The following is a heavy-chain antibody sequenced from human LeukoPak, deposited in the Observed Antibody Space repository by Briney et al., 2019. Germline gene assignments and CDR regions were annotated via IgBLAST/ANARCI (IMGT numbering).Heavy chain of an antibody. CDR2: INHSGAP. V-gene: IGHV4-34*01. CDR3: ARDRSYSYGYNYYMEV. Sequence: SETLSLTCAISGGSFSGYYCSWIRQSPGKGLEWIGEINHSGAPKYNPSFKSRATISVDTSKNQFSLRLNSVTAADTAVYFCARDRSYSYGYNYYMEVWGKGATVTVSS. J-gene: IGHJ6*03. D-gene: IGHD3-16*01. CDR1: GGSFSGYY.